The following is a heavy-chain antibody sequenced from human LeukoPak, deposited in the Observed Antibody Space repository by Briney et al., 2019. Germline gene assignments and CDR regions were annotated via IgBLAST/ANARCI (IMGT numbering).Heavy chain of an antibody. Sequence: ASVKVSCKASGGTFSSYAISWVRQAPGQGLEWMGGIIPIFGTANYAQKFQGRVTITADESTSTAYMELSSLRSEDTAVYYCARDAGDYSNYYVIDYWGQGTLVTVSS. D-gene: IGHD4-11*01. J-gene: IGHJ4*02. V-gene: IGHV1-69*13. CDR2: IIPIFGTA. CDR1: GGTFSSYA. CDR3: ARDAGDYSNYYVIDY.